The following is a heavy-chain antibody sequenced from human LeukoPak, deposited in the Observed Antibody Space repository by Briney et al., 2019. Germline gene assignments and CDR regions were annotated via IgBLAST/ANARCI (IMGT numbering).Heavy chain of an antibody. CDR2: IWYDGSNK. J-gene: IGHJ3*02. CDR1: GFTFSSYG. Sequence: PGGSLRLSCAASGFTFSSYGMHWVRQAPGKGLEWVAVIWYDGSNKYYADSVKVRFTISRDNSKNTLYLQMNSLRAEDTAVYYCAKDGYYYDSSGYGAFDIWGQGTMVTVSS. V-gene: IGHV3-33*06. D-gene: IGHD3-22*01. CDR3: AKDGYYYDSSGYGAFDI.